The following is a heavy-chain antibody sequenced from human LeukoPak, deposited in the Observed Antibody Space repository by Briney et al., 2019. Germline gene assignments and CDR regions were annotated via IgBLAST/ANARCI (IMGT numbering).Heavy chain of an antibody. D-gene: IGHD1/OR15-1a*01. V-gene: IGHV3-23*01. J-gene: IGHJ4*02. CDR2: ISGSGGST. CDR1: GFTFSSYW. Sequence: GGSLRLSCAASGFTFSSYWMSWVRQAPGKGLEWVSAISGSGGSTYYADSVKGRFTISRDNSKNTLYLQMNSLRAEDTAVYYCAKVGNNGWVGYFDYWGQGTLVTVSS. CDR3: AKVGNNGWVGYFDY.